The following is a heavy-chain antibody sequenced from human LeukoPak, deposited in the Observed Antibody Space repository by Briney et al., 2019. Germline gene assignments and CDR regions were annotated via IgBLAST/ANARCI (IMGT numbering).Heavy chain of an antibody. J-gene: IGHJ4*02. CDR1: GFAFSTYS. D-gene: IGHD1-26*01. Sequence: GGSLRLSCTASGFAFSTYSMNWVRQAPGKGLEWVSSINSGSSYKYYADSVKGRFTISRDNAQNSLYLQMNTLRAEDTAVYYCADSIVGAAPSGYWGQGTLVTVSS. CDR2: INSGSSYK. V-gene: IGHV3-21*04. CDR3: ADSIVGAAPSGY.